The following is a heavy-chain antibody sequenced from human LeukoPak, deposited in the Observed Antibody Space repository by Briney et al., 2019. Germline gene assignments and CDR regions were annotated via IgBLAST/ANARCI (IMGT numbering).Heavy chain of an antibody. CDR3: VKDLDCSSTSCRYYYYYYGMDV. CDR1: GFTFSSYT. J-gene: IGHJ6*02. Sequence: GGSLRLSCSASGFTFSSYTMHWVRQAPGKGLEYVSVITSNGGSTYHADSVKGRFTISRDNSKNTLYLQMSSLRAEDTAVYYCVKDLDCSSTSCRYYYYYYGMDVWGQGTTVTVSS. D-gene: IGHD2-2*01. CDR2: ITSNGGST. V-gene: IGHV3-64D*06.